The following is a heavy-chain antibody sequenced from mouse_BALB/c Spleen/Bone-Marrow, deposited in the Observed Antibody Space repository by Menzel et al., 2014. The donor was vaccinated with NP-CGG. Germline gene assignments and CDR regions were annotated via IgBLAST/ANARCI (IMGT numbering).Heavy chain of an antibody. Sequence: VQLQQSGGGLVEPGGSLKLSCAASGFTFSDFYMFWVRQTPEKRLEWVATISDGVSYTYYPDSVKGRFTISRDNARNNLYLQMSSLKSEDTAMYYCARAPPYDFYTMDYWGQGTSVTVSS. V-gene: IGHV5-4*02. D-gene: IGHD2-13*01. J-gene: IGHJ4*01. CDR3: ARAPPYDFYTMDY. CDR2: ISDGVSYT. CDR1: GFTFSDFY.